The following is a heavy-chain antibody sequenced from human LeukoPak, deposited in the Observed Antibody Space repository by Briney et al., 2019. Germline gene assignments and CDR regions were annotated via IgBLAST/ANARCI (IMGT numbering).Heavy chain of an antibody. CDR1: GFTVSSNY. J-gene: IGHJ4*02. V-gene: IGHV3-53*04. CDR3: ARGYSSGWSGYFDY. Sequence: GGSLSLSCAASGFTVSSNYMSWVRQAPGKGLEWVAVIYSGGSTYYADSVKGRFTISRHNSKNTLYLQMSSLRAEDTAVYYWARGYSSGWSGYFDYWGQGTLVTVSS. CDR2: IYSGGST. D-gene: IGHD6-19*01.